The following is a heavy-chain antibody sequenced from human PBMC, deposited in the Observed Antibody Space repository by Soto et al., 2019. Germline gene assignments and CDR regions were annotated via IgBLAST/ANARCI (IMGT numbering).Heavy chain of an antibody. J-gene: IGHJ4*02. CDR2: ISASGGSP. CDR1: GFTFSTYT. V-gene: IGHV3-23*01. CDR3: AKARCITTNCYVPDY. Sequence: SGSLRLSCVASGFTFSTYTMSWVRQAPGKGLEWVSVISASGGSPSYADSVQGRFSISRDNAKNTLYLQMNSLRGEDTAMYYCAKARCITTNCYVPDYWAQGTMVTVSS. D-gene: IGHD3-10*01.